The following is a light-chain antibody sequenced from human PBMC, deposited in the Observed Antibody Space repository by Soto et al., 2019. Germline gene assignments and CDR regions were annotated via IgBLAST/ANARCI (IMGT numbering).Light chain of an antibody. Sequence: DIQMTQSPSTLSASVGDRVTITCRASQSISSWLAWYQQKPGKAPNLLIYHASSLESGVPSRFSGSGSGTELTLTISSLQPDDFATYYCQQYNSFWTFGQGTKVEIK. J-gene: IGKJ1*01. V-gene: IGKV1-5*01. CDR1: QSISSW. CDR2: HAS. CDR3: QQYNSFWT.